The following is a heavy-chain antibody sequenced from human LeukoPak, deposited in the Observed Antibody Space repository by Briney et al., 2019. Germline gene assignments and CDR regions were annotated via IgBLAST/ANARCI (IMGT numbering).Heavy chain of an antibody. Sequence: SETLSLTCAVYGGSFSVYYWSWIRQPPGKGLEWIGEINHSGSTNYNPSLKSRVTISVDTSKNQFSLKLSSVTAADTAVYYCASTPGSGSYYMAEYFQHWGQGTLVTVSS. CDR2: INHSGST. CDR1: GGSFSVYY. D-gene: IGHD1-26*01. V-gene: IGHV4-34*01. CDR3: ASTPGSGSYYMAEYFQH. J-gene: IGHJ1*01.